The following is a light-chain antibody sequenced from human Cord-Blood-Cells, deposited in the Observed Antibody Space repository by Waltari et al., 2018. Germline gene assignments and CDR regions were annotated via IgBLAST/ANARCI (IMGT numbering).Light chain of an antibody. V-gene: IGKV1-39*01. Sequence: DIQMTQSPFSLSASVGDRVTITCRASQSISSYLNWYQQKPGKAPKLLIYAASSLQSGVPSRFSGSGSGTDFTLTINSLQPEDFATYYCQQSYSTPRTFGQGTKVEIK. CDR1: QSISSY. CDR2: AAS. CDR3: QQSYSTPRT. J-gene: IGKJ1*01.